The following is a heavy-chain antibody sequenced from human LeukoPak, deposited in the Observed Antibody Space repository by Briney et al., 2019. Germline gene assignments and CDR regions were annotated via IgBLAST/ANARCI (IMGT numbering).Heavy chain of an antibody. D-gene: IGHD3-22*01. CDR2: IKQDGSEK. CDR3: ARHYYYDSSGYYLILEPLDAFDI. CDR1: GFTFSSYW. V-gene: IGHV3-7*01. J-gene: IGHJ3*02. Sequence: GGSLRLSCAASGFTFSSYWMSWVRQAPGKGLEWVANIKQDGSEKYYVDSVKGRFTISRDNAKNSLYLQMNSLRAEDTAVYYCARHYYYDSSGYYLILEPLDAFDIWGQGTMVTVSS.